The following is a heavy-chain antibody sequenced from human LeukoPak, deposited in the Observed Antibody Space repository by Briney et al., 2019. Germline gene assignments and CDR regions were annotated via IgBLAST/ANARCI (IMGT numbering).Heavy chain of an antibody. Sequence: GGSLRLSCAASGFTFSRSAMTWVRQTPGKGLDWVSSISSSGNTYYADSVKGRFTISRDNSKNMLYLQMNSLRAEDTAVYYCAKHSGYSYGEHFDYWGQGTLVTVSS. V-gene: IGHV3-23*01. J-gene: IGHJ4*02. CDR2: ISSSGNT. D-gene: IGHD5-18*01. CDR3: AKHSGYSYGEHFDY. CDR1: GFTFSRSA.